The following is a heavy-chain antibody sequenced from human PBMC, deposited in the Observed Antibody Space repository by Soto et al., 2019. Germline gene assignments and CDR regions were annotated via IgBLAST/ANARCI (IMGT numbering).Heavy chain of an antibody. J-gene: IGHJ4*02. CDR1: GFTFRIYA. D-gene: IGHD6-6*01. Sequence: GGSLRLSCAASGFTFRIYAISWVRQAPGKGLEWVSTISGNGGTSYADSVRGRFIISRDNGKQSLYLQMNTLRAEDTALYYSAKDRGSSSAGIDYWGQGSLVTVSS. CDR3: AKDRGSSSAGIDY. CDR2: ISGNGGT. V-gene: IGHV3-23*01.